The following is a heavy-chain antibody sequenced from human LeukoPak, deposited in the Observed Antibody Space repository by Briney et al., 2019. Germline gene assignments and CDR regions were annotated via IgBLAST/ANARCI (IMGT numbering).Heavy chain of an antibody. D-gene: IGHD2-2*01. CDR3: ARVVVVPAAIDY. V-gene: IGHV4-34*01. J-gene: IGHJ4*02. CDR2: INHSGST. CDR1: GGSFSGYY. Sequence: SETLSLTCAVYGGSFSGYYWSWIRQPPGKGLEWIGEINHSGSTNYNPSLKSRVTISIDTSKNQFSLKLSSVTAADTAVYYCARVVVVPAAIDYWGQGTLVTVSS.